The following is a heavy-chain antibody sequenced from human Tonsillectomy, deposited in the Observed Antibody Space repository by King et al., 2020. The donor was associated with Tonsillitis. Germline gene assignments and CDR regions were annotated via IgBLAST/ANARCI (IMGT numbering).Heavy chain of an antibody. J-gene: IGHJ1*01. CDR3: ASGQEQLLVSAFFQH. CDR1: GFIFSSYA. CDR2: ISYDGGNR. D-gene: IGHD6-19*01. Sequence: QLVQSGGGAVQPGRSLRLSCAASGFIFSSYAMHWVRQAPGKGLEWVAVISYDGGNRYYADSVKGRFTISRDNSKNTLFLQMNSLRSEDTAIYYCASGQEQLLVSAFFQHWGQGTLVTVSS. V-gene: IGHV3-30*01.